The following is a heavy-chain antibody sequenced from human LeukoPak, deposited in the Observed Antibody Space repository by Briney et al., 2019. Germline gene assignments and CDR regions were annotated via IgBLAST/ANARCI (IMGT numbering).Heavy chain of an antibody. J-gene: IGHJ4*02. CDR3: ARGYTMIVLGRVAFDY. Sequence: SETLSLTCTVSGGSISSYYWSWIRQPPGKGLEWIGEINHSGSTNYNPSLKSRVTISVDTSKNQFSLKLSSVTAADTAVYYCARGYTMIVLGRVAFDYWGQGTLVTVSS. V-gene: IGHV4-34*01. CDR2: INHSGST. D-gene: IGHD3-22*01. CDR1: GGSISSYY.